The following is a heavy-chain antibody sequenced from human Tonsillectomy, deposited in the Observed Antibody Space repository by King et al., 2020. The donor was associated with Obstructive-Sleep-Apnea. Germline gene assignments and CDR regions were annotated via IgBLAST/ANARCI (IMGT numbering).Heavy chain of an antibody. D-gene: IGHD2-15*01. CDR3: ARRQELVGGL. V-gene: IGHV3-21*01. Sequence: QLVQSGGGLVKPGGSLRLSCAASGFTFITYTMNWVRQAPGKGLEWVSSISSSSSHISYADSVKGRFTISRDNAKNSLHLQMNSLRAEDTGVYYCARRQELVGGLWGPGTPGTVSS. CDR1: GFTFITYT. CDR2: ISSSSSHI. J-gene: IGHJ4*03.